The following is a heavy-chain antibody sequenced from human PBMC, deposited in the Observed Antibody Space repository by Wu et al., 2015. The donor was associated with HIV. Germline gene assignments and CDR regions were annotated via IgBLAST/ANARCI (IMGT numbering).Heavy chain of an antibody. CDR1: GGTFSTYA. J-gene: IGHJ5*02. D-gene: IGHD3-10*01. V-gene: IGHV1-69*05. CDR3: ARELEDPAIMVRAGFDP. Sequence: QVRLVQSGAEVKKPGSSVKVSCKASGGTFSTYAMNWVRQAPGQGLEWMGRIIPALGTVNYAQSFQGRVTITTDVYRNIVYMEMSSLRSEDTAIYYCARELEDPAIMVRAGFDPWGQGTLVTVSS. CDR2: IIPALGTV.